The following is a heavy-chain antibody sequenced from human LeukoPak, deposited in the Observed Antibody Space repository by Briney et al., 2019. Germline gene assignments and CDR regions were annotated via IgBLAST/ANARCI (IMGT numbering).Heavy chain of an antibody. CDR2: INPSGGST. J-gene: IGHJ4*02. D-gene: IGHD5-18*01. CDR3: ARGPGRQLWFYFDY. CDR1: GGTFSSYA. Sequence: GASVKVSCKASGGTFSSYAISWVRQAPGQGLEWMGIINPSGGSTSYAQKFQGRVTMTRDTSTSTVYMELSSLRSEDTAVYYCARGPGRQLWFYFDYWGQGTLVTVSS. V-gene: IGHV1-46*01.